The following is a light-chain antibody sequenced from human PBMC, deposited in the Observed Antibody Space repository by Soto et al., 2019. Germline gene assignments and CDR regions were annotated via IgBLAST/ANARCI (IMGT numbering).Light chain of an antibody. Sequence: DIQMTQSPSSLSASVGDRVTITCRASLPISNFLAWYQQQPGTIPNLLIYDASTLQAVVPSRFRGSGSGTDFTLTISSLQPEDVPAYYCLKYNSAPLTVGGGIKVDIK. CDR3: LKYNSAPLT. J-gene: IGKJ4*01. CDR1: LPISNF. CDR2: DAS. V-gene: IGKV1-27*01.